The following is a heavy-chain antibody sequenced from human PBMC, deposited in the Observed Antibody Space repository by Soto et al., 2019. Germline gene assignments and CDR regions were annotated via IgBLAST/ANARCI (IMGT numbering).Heavy chain of an antibody. CDR1: GNTFTSDD. D-gene: IGHD3-10*01. V-gene: IGHV1-8*01. CDR3: ARGRASGSYYLLDY. Sequence: QVQLVQSGAEVKKPGASVKVSCKASGNTFTSDDINWVRQATVHGLEWMGWSNPNSGNIGYAQKFQGRVTMTRDTAIRTAYMEVSRLRSDDTAVYSCARGRASGSYYLLDYWGQGTLVTVSS. J-gene: IGHJ4*02. CDR2: SNPNSGNI.